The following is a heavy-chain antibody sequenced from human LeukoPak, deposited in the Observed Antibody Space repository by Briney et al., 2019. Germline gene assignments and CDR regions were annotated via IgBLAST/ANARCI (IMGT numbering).Heavy chain of an antibody. V-gene: IGHV4-34*01. Sequence: SETLSLTCAVYGGSFSGYYWSWIRQPPGKGLEWIGTIYYSGSTYYNPSLKSRVTISVDTSKNQFSLKLSSVTAADTAVYYCARGLDDYWGQGTLVTVSS. CDR2: IYYSGST. J-gene: IGHJ4*02. CDR3: ARGLDDY. CDR1: GGSFSGYY.